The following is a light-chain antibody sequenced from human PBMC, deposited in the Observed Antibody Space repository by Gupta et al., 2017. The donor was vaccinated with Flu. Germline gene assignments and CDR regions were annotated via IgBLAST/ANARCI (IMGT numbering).Light chain of an antibody. J-gene: IGKJ2*01. Sequence: EIVLTQSPATLSLSPGERGTLSCRASQSIRNLLAWYQQKPGQPPRPLIYGSTTSGTGIPARFGVSGSGKNFTLTSSSRQSEEFAGSYSQQYESRPPFTFGQGTKLDIK. CDR2: GST. CDR3: QQYESRPPFT. V-gene: IGKV3-15*01. CDR1: QSIRNL.